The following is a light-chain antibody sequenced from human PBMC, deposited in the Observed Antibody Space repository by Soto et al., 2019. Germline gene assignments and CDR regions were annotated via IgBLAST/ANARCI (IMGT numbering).Light chain of an antibody. Sequence: DVVMTQSPLSLPVTLGQPASISCRSNQSLVHSDGIAYFSWFQQRPGRSPRRLIYKVSNRDSGVPARFSGSGSGTDFALKISRVEAKDVGVYYCMQGAHWPRTFGQGNKV. V-gene: IGKV2-30*02. CDR2: KVS. J-gene: IGKJ1*01. CDR3: MQGAHWPRT. CDR1: QSLVHSDGIAY.